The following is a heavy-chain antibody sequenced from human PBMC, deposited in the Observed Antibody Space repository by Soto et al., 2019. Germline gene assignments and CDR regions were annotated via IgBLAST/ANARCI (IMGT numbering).Heavy chain of an antibody. J-gene: IGHJ6*02. V-gene: IGHV4-34*01. CDR1: VGYFSGCY. CDR2: INHSGST. D-gene: IGHD3-3*01. CDR3: ARGSLLRFLGGYYYYYGMDV. Sequence: SLTCTVYVGYFSGCYWSWIRQPPGKGLEWIGEINHSGSTNYNPSLKSRVTISVDTSKNQFSLKLSSVTAADTAVYYCARGSLLRFLGGYYYYYGMDVCGQGTTVT.